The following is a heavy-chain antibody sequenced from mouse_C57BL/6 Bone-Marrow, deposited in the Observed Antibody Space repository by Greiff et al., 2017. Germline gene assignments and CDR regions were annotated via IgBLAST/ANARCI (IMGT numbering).Heavy chain of an antibody. J-gene: IGHJ3*01. D-gene: IGHD2-4*01. CDR1: GYTFTSYY. V-gene: IGHV1-85*01. CDR3: ARGGLRAWFAY. Sequence: VQLVESGPELVKPGASVKLSCKASGYTFTSYYIHCVKQRPGQGLEWIGWIYPRDGSTTYNEKFKGKDTLTVDTSTSTAYMELHSLTSEASAVDFCARGGLRAWFAYWGQGTLVTVSA. CDR2: IYPRDGST.